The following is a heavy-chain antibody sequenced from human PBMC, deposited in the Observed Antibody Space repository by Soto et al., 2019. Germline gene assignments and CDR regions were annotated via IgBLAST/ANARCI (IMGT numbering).Heavy chain of an antibody. CDR1: GYTFSTCW. D-gene: IGHD6-6*01. CDR2: IYPGDSET. J-gene: IGHJ5*01. V-gene: IGHV5-51*01. Sequence: GESLKISCKGSGYTFSTCWIGWVRQMPGKGLEWMGIIYPGDSETTYSPSFQGQVTISVDKSISTAYLQWNSLKASDTAMYYCARRAYCSSSALYNWFDSWGQGTLVTVS. CDR3: ARRAYCSSSALYNWFDS.